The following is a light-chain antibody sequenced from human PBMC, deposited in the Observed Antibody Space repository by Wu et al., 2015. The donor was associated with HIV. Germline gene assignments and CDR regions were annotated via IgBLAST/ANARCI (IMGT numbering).Light chain of an antibody. CDR3: QQYSNWPLT. Sequence: EIVMTQSPATLSVSPGERATLSCRASQSVRNNYLAWYQQKPGQAPRLLIYGASTRATGISARFSGSGSGTEFILTISSLQSEDFAVYYCQQYSNWPLTFGGGTKVEIK. J-gene: IGKJ4*01. CDR1: QSVRNN. CDR2: GAS. V-gene: IGKV3-15*01.